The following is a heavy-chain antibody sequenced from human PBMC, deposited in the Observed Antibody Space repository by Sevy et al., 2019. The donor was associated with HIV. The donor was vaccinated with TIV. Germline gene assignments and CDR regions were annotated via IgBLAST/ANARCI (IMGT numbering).Heavy chain of an antibody. J-gene: IGHJ4*02. CDR2: TSYSGTT. CDR1: GDSINYYY. V-gene: IGHV4-59*12. Sequence: SETLSLTCSVSGDSINYYYWSWIRQPPGKGLEWIGYTSYSGTTNYSPSLKSRLDISVDTSMHQVSLKLNSVTAADTAVYYCARLRWDVVDAPGATPGCYFDSWGQGILVTVSS. D-gene: IGHD2-2*02. CDR3: ARLRWDVVDAPGATPGCYFDS.